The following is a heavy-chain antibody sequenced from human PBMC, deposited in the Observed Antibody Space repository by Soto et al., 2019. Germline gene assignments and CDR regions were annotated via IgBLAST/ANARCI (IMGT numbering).Heavy chain of an antibody. J-gene: IGHJ4*02. V-gene: IGHV3-66*04. Sequence: EVQLVESGGGLVQPGGSLRLSCAASGFTVSSNYVSWVRQAPGKGLEWVSVVYSGGSTYYADSVKGRFTSSRDNSKNTLYLQMNSLRAEDTAVYYCAGHSHKDYWAQGTLVTVSS. CDR2: VYSGGST. CDR3: AGHSHKDY. CDR1: GFTVSSNY.